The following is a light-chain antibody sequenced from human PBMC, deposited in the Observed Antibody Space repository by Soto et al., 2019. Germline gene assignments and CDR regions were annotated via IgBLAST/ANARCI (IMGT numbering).Light chain of an antibody. CDR2: KAS. V-gene: IGKV1-5*03. CDR3: QHYISYSEA. J-gene: IGKJ1*01. CDR1: QTISSW. Sequence: DIQMTQSPSTLSGSVGDRVTITCRASQTISSWLAWYQQKPGKAPKLLIYKASTLTSGVPSRFSGSGSGTEFTLTISSLQPDDFATYYCQHYISYSEAFGQGTKVELK.